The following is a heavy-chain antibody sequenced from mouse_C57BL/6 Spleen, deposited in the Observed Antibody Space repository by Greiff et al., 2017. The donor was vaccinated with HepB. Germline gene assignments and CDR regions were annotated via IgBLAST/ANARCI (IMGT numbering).Heavy chain of an antibody. J-gene: IGHJ4*01. V-gene: IGHV1-82*01. Sequence: VKLMESGPELVKPGASVKISCKASGYAFSSSWMNWVKQRPGKGLEWIGRIYPGDGDTNYNGKFKGKATLTADKSSSTAYMQLSSLTSEDSAIYFCAREGDYYAMDYWGQGTSVTVSS. CDR1: GYAFSSSW. CDR3: AREGDYYAMDY. CDR2: IYPGDGDT.